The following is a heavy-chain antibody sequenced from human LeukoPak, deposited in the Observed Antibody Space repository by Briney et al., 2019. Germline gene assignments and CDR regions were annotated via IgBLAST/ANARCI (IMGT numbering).Heavy chain of an antibody. V-gene: IGHV2-5*01. Sequence: SGPTLVNPTQTLTLTCTFSVFSLSTSGVGVGWIRQPPGKALEWLALIYWNDDKRYSPSLKSRLTITKDTSKNQVVLTMTNMDPVDTATYYCAHSLTDRYYYDRSGYPSWAVDYFQHWGQGTLVTVSS. D-gene: IGHD3-22*01. CDR2: IYWNDDK. CDR1: VFSLSTSGVG. CDR3: AHSLTDRYYYDRSGYPSWAVDYFQH. J-gene: IGHJ1*01.